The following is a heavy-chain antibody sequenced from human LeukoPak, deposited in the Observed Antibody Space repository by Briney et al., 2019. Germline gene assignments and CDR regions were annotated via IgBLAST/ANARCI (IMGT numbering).Heavy chain of an antibody. J-gene: IGHJ4*02. CDR2: INSDGSST. Sequence: PGGSLRLSFAASAFTFSSYWMHWVRQAPGKGLVWVSRINSDGSSTTYADSVKGRFTISRDNAKNTLYLQMNSLRAEDTAVYFCARDFRRAFDYWGQGTLVTVSS. V-gene: IGHV3-74*01. CDR1: AFTFSSYW. CDR3: ARDFRRAFDY.